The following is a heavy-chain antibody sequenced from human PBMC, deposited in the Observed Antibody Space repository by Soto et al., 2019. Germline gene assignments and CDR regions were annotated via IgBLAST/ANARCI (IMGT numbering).Heavy chain of an antibody. D-gene: IGHD3-3*01. V-gene: IGHV1-2*02. CDR1: GYTFTGYY. CDR2: INPNSGGT. J-gene: IGHJ6*02. CDR3: ARDRGNTIAYYYGMDV. Sequence: ASVNVSCKASGYTFTGYYMHWVRQAPGQGLEWMGWINPNSGGTNYAQKFQGRVTMTRDTSISTAYMELSSLRSEDTAVYYCARDRGNTIAYYYGMDVWGQGTAVTVSS.